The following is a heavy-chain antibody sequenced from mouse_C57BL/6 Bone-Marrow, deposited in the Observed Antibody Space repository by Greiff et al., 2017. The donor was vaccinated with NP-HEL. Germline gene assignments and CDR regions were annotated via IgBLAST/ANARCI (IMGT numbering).Heavy chain of an antibody. V-gene: IGHV1-42*01. CDR2: INPSTGGT. D-gene: IGHD1-1*01. Sequence: VQLQQSGPELVKPGASVKISCKASGYSFTGYYMNWVKQSPEKSLEWIGEINPSTGGTTYIQKFKAKATLTVDKSSSTAYMQLKSLTSEDSAVYYCASDEIYYGSSYDAMDYGGQGTSVTVSS. CDR3: ASDEIYYGSSYDAMDY. CDR1: GYSFTGYY. J-gene: IGHJ4*01.